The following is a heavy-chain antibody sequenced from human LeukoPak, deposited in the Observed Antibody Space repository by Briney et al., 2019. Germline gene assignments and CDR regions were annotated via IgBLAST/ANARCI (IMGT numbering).Heavy chain of an antibody. D-gene: IGHD2-15*01. Sequence: ASVKVSCKVSGYSFTELSMHWVRQTPGNGLEWMGGFDPEDGEKIYAQTFQGRVTMTEDTSTDAAYMALSRLRSEDTAVYYCASGALGYCSGGSCYSGPSYDYYGMDVWGQGTMVTVSS. CDR2: FDPEDGEK. J-gene: IGHJ6*02. V-gene: IGHV1-24*01. CDR1: GYSFTELS. CDR3: ASGALGYCSGGSCYSGPSYDYYGMDV.